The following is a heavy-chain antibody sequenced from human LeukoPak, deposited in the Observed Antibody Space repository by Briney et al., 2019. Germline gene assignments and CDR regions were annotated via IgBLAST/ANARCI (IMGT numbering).Heavy chain of an antibody. D-gene: IGHD3-9*01. V-gene: IGHV1-2*02. CDR1: GYTFTGYY. Sequence: ASVKVSCKASGYTFTGYYMHWVRQAPGQGLEWMGWINPNSGGTNYAQKFQGRVTMTRDTSISTAYMELSRLRSDDTAVYYCAREESYDILTGYYDAFDIWGQGTMVTVSS. J-gene: IGHJ3*02. CDR3: AREESYDILTGYYDAFDI. CDR2: INPNSGGT.